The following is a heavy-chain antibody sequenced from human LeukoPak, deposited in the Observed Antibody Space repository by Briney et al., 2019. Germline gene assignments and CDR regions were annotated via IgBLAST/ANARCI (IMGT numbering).Heavy chain of an antibody. CDR2: IYYSGST. D-gene: IGHD3-22*01. J-gene: IGHJ6*02. CDR1: GGSISSYY. Sequence: SETLSLTRTVSGGSISSYYWSWIRQPPGKGLEWIGYIYYSGSTNYNPSLKSRVTISVDTSKNQFSLKLSSVTAADTAVYYCARDLRAPYDSSGYYYYYYGMDVWGQGTTVTVSS. V-gene: IGHV4-59*01. CDR3: ARDLRAPYDSSGYYYYYYGMDV.